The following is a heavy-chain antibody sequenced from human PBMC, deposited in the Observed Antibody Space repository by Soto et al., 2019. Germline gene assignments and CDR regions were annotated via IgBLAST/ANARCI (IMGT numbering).Heavy chain of an antibody. CDR1: GGSISSYC. J-gene: IGHJ3*02. V-gene: IGHV4-59*01. CDR3: ARAAQRYGGNARGAFDI. Sequence: SETLSLTCTVSGGSISSYCWSWIRQPPGKGLEWIGYIYYSGSTTYNPSLKSRVTISVDTSKNQFSLKLSSVTAADTAVYYCARAAQRYGGNARGAFDIWGQGTMVTVSS. CDR2: IYYSGST. D-gene: IGHD2-15*01.